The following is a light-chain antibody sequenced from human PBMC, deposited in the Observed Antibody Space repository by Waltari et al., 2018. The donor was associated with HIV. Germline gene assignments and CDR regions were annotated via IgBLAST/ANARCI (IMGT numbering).Light chain of an antibody. Sequence: QSVLPQPPAVSAAPGKKVTISCTGSSSNIGNDSVSWYQQLPGTAPKLLIYDNNKRPSGIPDRFSGSKSGTSATLGITGLQTGDEADYYCGTWDSSLSAVVFGGGTKLTVL. CDR1: SSNIGNDS. J-gene: IGLJ2*01. CDR2: DNN. V-gene: IGLV1-51*01. CDR3: GTWDSSLSAVV.